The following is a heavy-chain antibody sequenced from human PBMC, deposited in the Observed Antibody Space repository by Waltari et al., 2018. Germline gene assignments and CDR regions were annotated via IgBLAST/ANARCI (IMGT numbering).Heavy chain of an antibody. CDR2: IYHSGST. V-gene: IGHV4-4*02. CDR1: GGSIRSSNW. J-gene: IGHJ6*02. Sequence: QVQLQESGPGLVKPSGTLSLTCAVSGGSIRSSNWWSWVRQPPGKGLEWIGEIYHSGSTNYNPSLKSRVTISVDKSKNQFSLKLSSVTAADTAVYYCARLQVGQGLLPVGDYYYGMDVWGQGTTVTVSS. CDR3: ARLQVGQGLLPVGDYYYGMDV. D-gene: IGHD2-15*01.